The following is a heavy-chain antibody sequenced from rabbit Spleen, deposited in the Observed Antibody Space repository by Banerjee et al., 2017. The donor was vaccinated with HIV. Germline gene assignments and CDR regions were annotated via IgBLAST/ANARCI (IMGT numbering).Heavy chain of an antibody. Sequence: QSLEESGGDLVKPGASLTLTCTASGIDFSRYYMCWVRQAPGKGLEWIACIYAGSSGSTYSATWAKGRFTGSKASSTTVTLQMTSLTAADTATYFCARDTGSSFSTYGMDLWGQGTLVTVS. CDR1: GIDFSRYY. V-gene: IGHV1S40*01. D-gene: IGHD8-1*01. J-gene: IGHJ6*01. CDR3: ARDTGSSFSTYGMDL. CDR2: IYAGSSGST.